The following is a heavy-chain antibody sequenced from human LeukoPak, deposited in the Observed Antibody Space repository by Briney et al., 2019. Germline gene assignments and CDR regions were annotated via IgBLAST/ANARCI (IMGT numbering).Heavy chain of an antibody. CDR2: ISSSGSTI. CDR1: GFTFSSYE. Sequence: GGSLRLSCAASGFTFSSYEMNWVRQAPGKGLEWVSYISSSGSTIYYADSVKGRFTISRDNAKNSLYLQMNSLRAEDTAVYYCARGEGRYYDILTGYYMDVWGKGTTVTISS. J-gene: IGHJ6*03. CDR3: ARGEGRYYDILTGYYMDV. D-gene: IGHD3-9*01. V-gene: IGHV3-48*03.